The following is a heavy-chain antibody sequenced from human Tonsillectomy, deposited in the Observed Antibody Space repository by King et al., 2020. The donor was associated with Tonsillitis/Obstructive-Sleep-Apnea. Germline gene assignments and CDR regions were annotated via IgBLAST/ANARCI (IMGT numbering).Heavy chain of an antibody. CDR1: GFTVSRNY. J-gene: IGHJ6*03. CDR3: ARALFEDCTGGVCYYYYYMDV. CDR2: IYSGGIT. D-gene: IGHD2-8*02. V-gene: IGHV3-66*01. Sequence: QLVQSRGGLVQPGGSLRLFCSASGFTVSRNYMIWDRQDPGKGLWWGSVIYSGGITSYADSGKVRFNISRDNSNNTLYLQMNSLRAEDTAVYYCARALFEDCTGGVCYYYYYMDVWGKGTTVTVSS.